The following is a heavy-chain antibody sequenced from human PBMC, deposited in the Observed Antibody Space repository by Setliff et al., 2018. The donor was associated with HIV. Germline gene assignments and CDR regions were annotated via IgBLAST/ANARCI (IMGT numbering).Heavy chain of an antibody. Sequence: SETPSLTCTVSGGSASNSRYYWAWIRQPPGKGLEYIGSIHYNEKTYYNPSLKSRVTISIDTSKNQFSLNLTSVTAADTAVYYCASRVYYYDSNNFLREEGFDPWGQGALVTVSS. V-gene: IGHV4-39*01. CDR1: GGSASNSRYY. CDR3: ASRVYYYDSNNFLREEGFDP. J-gene: IGHJ5*02. D-gene: IGHD3-22*01. CDR2: IHYNEKT.